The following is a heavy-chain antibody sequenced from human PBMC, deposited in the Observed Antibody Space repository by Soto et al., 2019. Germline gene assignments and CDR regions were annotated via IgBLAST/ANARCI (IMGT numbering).Heavy chain of an antibody. Sequence: QVQLVESGGGVVQPGRSLRLSCAASGFTFSSYGMHWVRQAPGEGLEWVTIIWYDGTNKFYADSVKGRFTISRDNSKNTLYLQMNSLRAEDTAVYYCVRDGPVWIVGSTRAFDYWGQGTLVTVSS. CDR2: IWYDGTNK. CDR1: GFTFSSYG. D-gene: IGHD1-26*01. V-gene: IGHV3-33*01. J-gene: IGHJ4*02. CDR3: VRDGPVWIVGSTRAFDY.